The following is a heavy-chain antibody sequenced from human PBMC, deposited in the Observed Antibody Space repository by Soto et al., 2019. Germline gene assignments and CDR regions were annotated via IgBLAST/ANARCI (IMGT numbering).Heavy chain of an antibody. CDR3: ARDNTPFNVVVTVGNY. CDR2: ISAYNGNT. Sequence: QVQLVQSGAEVKKPGASVTVSCKASGYTFTSYGISWVRQAPGQGLEWMGWISAYNGNTNYAQKLQGRVTMTTDTSTSTAYMELRSLRSDDTAVYYCARDNTPFNVVVTVGNYWGQGTLVTVSS. J-gene: IGHJ4*02. CDR1: GYTFTSYG. D-gene: IGHD2-21*02. V-gene: IGHV1-18*01.